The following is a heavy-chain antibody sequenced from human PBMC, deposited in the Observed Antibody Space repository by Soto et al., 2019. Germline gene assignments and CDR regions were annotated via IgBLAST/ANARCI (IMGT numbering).Heavy chain of an antibody. CDR2: INHRGRV. V-gene: IGHV4-59*12. CDR3: STRAYDTNGYYRFDP. CDR1: GGSISSYY. J-gene: IGHJ5*01. Sequence: SETLSLTCSVSGGSISSYYWSWIRQSPGKGLEWIGDINHRGRVNYSPSLKSRVTISLDTSKDQFALTLSGVTAADTAMYYCSTRAYDTNGYYRFDPWGQGTMVTVSS. D-gene: IGHD3-22*01.